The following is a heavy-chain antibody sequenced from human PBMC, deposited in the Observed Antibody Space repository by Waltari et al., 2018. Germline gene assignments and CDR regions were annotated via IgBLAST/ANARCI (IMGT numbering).Heavy chain of an antibody. V-gene: IGHV1-69*02. J-gene: IGHJ5*02. CDR3: ASGHSYISNSRHYGPFDL. D-gene: IGHD3-16*01. CDR1: GGTFNNHV. CDR2: IIPILGQT. Sequence: QVHLLQSGPEVRKPGSSVKVSCQASGGTFNNHVFNWVRQAPGQGLEWMGRIIPILGQTTYAQRFQGRVTMTADKSTKTTYMGLASLRSEDTPLYYCASGHSYISNSRHYGPFDLWGQGTLITVSS.